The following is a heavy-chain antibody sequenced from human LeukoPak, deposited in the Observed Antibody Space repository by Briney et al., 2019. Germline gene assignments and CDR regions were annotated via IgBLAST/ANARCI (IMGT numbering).Heavy chain of an antibody. CDR1: GFTFDSYI. D-gene: IGHD2-21*02. CDR2: LYSGGYI. CDR3: ARQVRGDGRGGFDP. Sequence: GGSLRLSCAASGFTFDSYIMSWVRQAPGKGLEWVSVLYSGGYISYADSVKGRFTISRDISKNTLYLQMDSLRADDTAVYYCARQVRGDGRGGFDPWGQGTLVTVSS. J-gene: IGHJ5*02. V-gene: IGHV3-53*01.